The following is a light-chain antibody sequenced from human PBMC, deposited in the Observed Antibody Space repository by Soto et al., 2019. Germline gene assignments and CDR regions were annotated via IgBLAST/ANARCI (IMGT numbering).Light chain of an antibody. CDR3: QQYGTSLLT. CDR1: QSVSSSY. Sequence: ELVLTQSPGTLSLSPGGRATLSCRASQSVSSSYLVWYQQKPGQAPRLLIYGASSRATGIPDRFSGSASGTDFTLTISRLEPEDFAVYYCQQYGTSLLTFGGGTKVEIK. CDR2: GAS. V-gene: IGKV3-20*01. J-gene: IGKJ4*01.